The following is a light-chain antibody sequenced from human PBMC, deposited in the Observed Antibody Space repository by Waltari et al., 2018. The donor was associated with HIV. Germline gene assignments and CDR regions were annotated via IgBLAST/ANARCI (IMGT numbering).Light chain of an antibody. J-gene: IGLJ2*01. CDR3: QVWESRIEHMV. Sequence: SYVLTQPPSVSVAPGQTARITCSGNNIGSKGVHWYQHKPGQAPVLVVHADSDRPSGIPDQYSGSKSGSRATLSISGAEVGDEADYYCQVWESRIEHMVFGGGTKLTVL. CDR1: NIGSKG. CDR2: ADS. V-gene: IGLV3-21*02.